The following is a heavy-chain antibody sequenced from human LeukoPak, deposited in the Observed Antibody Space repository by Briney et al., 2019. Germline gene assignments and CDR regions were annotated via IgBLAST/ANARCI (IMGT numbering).Heavy chain of an antibody. D-gene: IGHD3-16*02. Sequence: ASVKVSCKASGDTFTSYDINWVRQATGQGLEWMGWMNPNSGNTGYAQKFQGRVTITRNTSISTAYMELSSLRSEDTAVYYCARTLYVWGSYRYTAMGDYYYYYMDVWGKGTTVTVSS. CDR1: GDTFTSYD. CDR3: ARTLYVWGSYRYTAMGDYYYYYMDV. J-gene: IGHJ6*03. V-gene: IGHV1-8*03. CDR2: MNPNSGNT.